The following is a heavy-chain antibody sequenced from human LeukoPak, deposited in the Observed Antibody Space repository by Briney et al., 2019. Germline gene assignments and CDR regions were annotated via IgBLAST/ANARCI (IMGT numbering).Heavy chain of an antibody. CDR3: ARHLLGRYQLLLDY. J-gene: IGHJ4*02. CDR2: ISAYNGNT. V-gene: IGHV1-18*04. D-gene: IGHD2-2*01. Sequence: GASVKVSCKASGYTLTHYGISWVRQAPGQGREWMGWISAYNGNTNYAQKLQGRVTMTTDTSTSTAYMELRSLRSDDSAVYYCARHLLGRYQLLLDYWGQGTLVTVSS. CDR1: GYTLTHYG.